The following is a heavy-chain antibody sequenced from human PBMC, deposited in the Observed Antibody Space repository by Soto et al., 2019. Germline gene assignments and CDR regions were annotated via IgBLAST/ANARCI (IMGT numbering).Heavy chain of an antibody. V-gene: IGHV3-9*01. CDR2: ISWNRGTI. J-gene: IGHJ4*02. Sequence: EVQLVASGGGLVQPGRSLRLSCAASGFSFQNYAMHWVRQAPGKGLEWVSGISWNRGTIGYADSVRGRFTISRDNAKNSLYLQMNSLRPEDTAFYYCVKDKLYSNYEHYFDHWGQGTLVTVSS. CDR3: VKDKLYSNYEHYFDH. D-gene: IGHD4-4*01. CDR1: GFSFQNYA.